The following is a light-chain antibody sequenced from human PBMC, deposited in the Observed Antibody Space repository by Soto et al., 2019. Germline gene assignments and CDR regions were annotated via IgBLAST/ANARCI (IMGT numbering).Light chain of an antibody. CDR2: AAS. V-gene: IGKV1-39*01. Sequence: DIQMTQSPSSLSASVGDRVTITCRASQSVRSYLNWYQQKPGKAPNLLIYAASTLRSGVPSRFSGSGSGTDFTLTISSLQPEDFATYYCQQSSSIPTWTFGQGTKVELK. CDR1: QSVRSY. J-gene: IGKJ1*01. CDR3: QQSSSIPTWT.